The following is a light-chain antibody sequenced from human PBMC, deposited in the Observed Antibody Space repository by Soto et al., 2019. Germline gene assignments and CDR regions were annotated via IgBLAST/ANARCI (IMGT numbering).Light chain of an antibody. V-gene: IGLV6-57*03. J-gene: IGLJ3*02. CDR1: SGSISRNY. Sequence: NFMLTQPHSVSESPGKTVTISCTRSSGSISRNYVQWYQQRPGSAPTTVIYEDNQRPSGVPDRFSGSIDSSSNSASLAISGLKTEDEADYYCHPYDTSNQGVFGGGTQLTVL. CDR2: EDN. CDR3: HPYDTSNQGV.